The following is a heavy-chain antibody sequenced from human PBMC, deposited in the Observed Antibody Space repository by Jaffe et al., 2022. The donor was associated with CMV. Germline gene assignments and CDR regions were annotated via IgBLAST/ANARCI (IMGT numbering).Heavy chain of an antibody. V-gene: IGHV3-15*01. CDR2: IKSESNVGTT. Sequence: EVQLVESGGGLVKPGGSLRLSCAASGFSFSDAWMTWVRQAPGKGLEWVGRIKSESNVGTTDYVAYAAPVKGRFIISRDDSKNTLYLQMNGLKVEDAAVYFCTTGLGRAISGIVIPDYFYYMDVWGKGTTVTVSS. CDR3: TTGLGRAISGIVIPDYFYYMDV. J-gene: IGHJ6*03. D-gene: IGHD3-3*01. CDR1: GFSFSDAW.